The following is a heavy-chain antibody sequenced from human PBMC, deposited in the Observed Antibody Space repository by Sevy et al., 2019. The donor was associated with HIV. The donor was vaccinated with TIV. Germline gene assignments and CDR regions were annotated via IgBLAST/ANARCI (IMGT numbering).Heavy chain of an antibody. CDR2: INEDGTGK. J-gene: IGHJ4*02. V-gene: IGHV3-7*01. Sequence: GGSLRLSCAASGFTFTRYWMTWVRQSPGKGLQWLGNINEDGTGKYYRDSVRGRFTISRDNTKKSLHLQMNSLRADDTGVYYCARDVAAGDFWGQGTLVTVSS. CDR1: GFTFTRYW. D-gene: IGHD2-21*01. CDR3: ARDVAAGDF.